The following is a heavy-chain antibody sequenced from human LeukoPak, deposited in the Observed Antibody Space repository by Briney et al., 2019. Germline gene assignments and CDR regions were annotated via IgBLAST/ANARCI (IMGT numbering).Heavy chain of an antibody. D-gene: IGHD6-19*01. CDR1: GFTVSSNY. V-gene: IGHV3-53*01. CDR3: ATGSSGWYPLDY. CDR2: TYSGGST. J-gene: IGHJ4*02. Sequence: PGGSLRLSCAASGFTVSSNYMSWVRQAPGKGLEWVSVTYSGGSTYYADSVKGRFTISRDNSKNTLYLQMSSLRAEDTAVYYCATGSSGWYPLDYWGQGTLVTVSS.